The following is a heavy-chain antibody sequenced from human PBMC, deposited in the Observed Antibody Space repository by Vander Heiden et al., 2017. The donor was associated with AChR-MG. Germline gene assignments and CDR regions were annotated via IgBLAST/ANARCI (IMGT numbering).Heavy chain of an antibody. CDR3: ARLWSGGSYRGY. D-gene: IGHD1-26*01. V-gene: IGHV1-69*06. CDR1: GGTFSSYA. CDR2: IIPIFGTA. Sequence: QVQLVRSGAEVKKPGSSVKVSCKASGGTFSSYAISWVRQAPGQGLEWMGGIIPIFGTANYAQKFQGRVTITTDKSTSTAYMELSSLRSEDTAVYYCARLWSGGSYRGYWGQGTLVTVSS. J-gene: IGHJ4*02.